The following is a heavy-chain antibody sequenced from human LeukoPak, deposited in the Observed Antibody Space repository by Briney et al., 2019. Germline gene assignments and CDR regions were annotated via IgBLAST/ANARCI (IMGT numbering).Heavy chain of an antibody. V-gene: IGHV1-8*03. D-gene: IGHD3-22*01. Sequence: ASVKVSCKASGYTFTSYDINWVRQATGQGLEWMGWMNPNSGNTGYAQKFQGRVTITRNTSISTAYMELSSLRSEDTAVYYCARVKTMIIVVSLFDYWGQGTLVTVSS. CDR2: MNPNSGNT. J-gene: IGHJ4*02. CDR3: ARVKTMIIVVSLFDY. CDR1: GYTFTSYD.